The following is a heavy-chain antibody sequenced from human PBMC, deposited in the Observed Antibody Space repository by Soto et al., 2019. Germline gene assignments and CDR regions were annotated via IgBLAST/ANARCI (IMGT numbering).Heavy chain of an antibody. CDR2: ISYDGSNK. J-gene: IGHJ4*02. CDR1: GFTFSSYG. D-gene: IGHD2-2*01. V-gene: IGHV3-30*18. Sequence: GGSLRLSCAASGFTFSSYGMHWVRQAPGKGLEWVAVISYDGSNKYYADSVKGRFTISRDNSKNTLYLQMNSLRAEDTAVYYCAKTTIESAAMGGPSDYWGQGTLVTVSS. CDR3: AKTTIESAAMGGPSDY.